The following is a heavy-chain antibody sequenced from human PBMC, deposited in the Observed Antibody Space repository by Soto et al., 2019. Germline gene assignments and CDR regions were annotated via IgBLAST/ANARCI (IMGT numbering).Heavy chain of an antibody. CDR3: ASLYPTMY. J-gene: IGHJ4*02. Sequence: QVQLVESGGGVVQPGRSLRLSCAASGFTFSSYAMHWVRQAPGKGLEWVAVISYDGSNKYYADSVKGRFTISRDNSKNTLYLQMNSLRAEDTAVYYCASLYPTMYWSQGTLVTVSS. V-gene: IGHV3-30-3*01. CDR1: GFTFSSYA. CDR2: ISYDGSNK.